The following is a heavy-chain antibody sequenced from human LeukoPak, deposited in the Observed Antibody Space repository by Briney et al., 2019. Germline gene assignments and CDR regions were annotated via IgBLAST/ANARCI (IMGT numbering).Heavy chain of an antibody. Sequence: GGSLRLSCAASGFTFSSYGMSRVRQPPGKGLEWVSSIFPSGGEIHYADSVRGRFTISRDNSKSTLSLQMNSLRAEDTAIYYCATYRQVLLPFESWGQGTLVTVSS. V-gene: IGHV3-23*01. CDR2: IFPSGGEI. D-gene: IGHD2-8*02. J-gene: IGHJ4*02. CDR1: GFTFSSYG. CDR3: ATYRQVLLPFES.